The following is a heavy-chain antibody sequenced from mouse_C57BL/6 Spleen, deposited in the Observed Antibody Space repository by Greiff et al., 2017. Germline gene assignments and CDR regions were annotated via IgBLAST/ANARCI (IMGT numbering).Heavy chain of an antibody. J-gene: IGHJ1*03. CDR3: ARGATVAYWYFGV. CDR2: FHPYNDDT. CDR1: GYTFTTYP. Sequence: VQLQQSGAELVKPGASVKMSCKASGYTFTTYPIEWMKQNHGKSLEWIGNFHPYNDDTKYNEKFKGKATLTVEKSSSTAYVELSRLTSDDSAVYYCARGATVAYWYFGVWGTGTTVTVSS. V-gene: IGHV1-47*01. D-gene: IGHD1-1*01.